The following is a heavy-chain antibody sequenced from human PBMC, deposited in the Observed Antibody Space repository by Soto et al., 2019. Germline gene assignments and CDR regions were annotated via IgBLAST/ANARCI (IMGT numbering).Heavy chain of an antibody. CDR2: IIPIFGTT. CDR1: GGTFSSSA. V-gene: IGHV1-69*06. CDR3: ARGIVIVPAANFYFYHMDV. J-gene: IGHJ6*02. D-gene: IGHD2-2*01. Sequence: QVQLVQSGAEVKKPGSSVKVSCKASGGTFSSSAISWVRQAPGQGLEWMGGIIPIFGTTNSAQKFQGRVTITADKSTSTAYMELTSLRSEDTAVNYCARGIVIVPAANFYFYHMDVWGQGTTVTVSS.